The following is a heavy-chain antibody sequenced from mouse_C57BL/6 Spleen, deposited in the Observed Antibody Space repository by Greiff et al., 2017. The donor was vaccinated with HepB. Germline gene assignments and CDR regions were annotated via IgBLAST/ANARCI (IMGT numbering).Heavy chain of an antibody. Sequence: VKVVESGPELVKPGASVKISCKASGYAFSSSWMNWVKQRPGKGLEWIGRIYPGDGDTNYNGKFKGKATLTADKSSSTAYMQLSSLTSEDSAVYFCAREGGGRRGYFDYWGQGTTLTVSS. CDR1: GYAFSSSW. CDR2: IYPGDGDT. J-gene: IGHJ2*01. D-gene: IGHD3-3*01. CDR3: AREGGGRRGYFDY. V-gene: IGHV1-82*01.